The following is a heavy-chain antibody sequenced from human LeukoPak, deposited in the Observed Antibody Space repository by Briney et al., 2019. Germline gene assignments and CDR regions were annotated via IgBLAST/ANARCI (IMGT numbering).Heavy chain of an antibody. CDR2: ISGSGYYT. V-gene: IGHV3-23*01. CDR3: AKDGSWGDYYFYFYMDV. J-gene: IGHJ6*03. Sequence: GGSLRLSCEPSRSGFTFGNFGMSWVRPPAGKGLEWLAGISGSGYYTYYADSVKGRFTISRDNPKNTVYIQMNSLRAEDTAVYYCAKDGSWGDYYFYFYMDVWGKGTTVTVSS. D-gene: IGHD3-16*01. CDR1: RSGFTFGNFG.